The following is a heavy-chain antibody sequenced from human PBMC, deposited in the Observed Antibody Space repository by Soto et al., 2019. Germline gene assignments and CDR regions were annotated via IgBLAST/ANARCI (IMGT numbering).Heavy chain of an antibody. D-gene: IGHD6-13*01. V-gene: IGHV1-69*12. CDR2: IIPIFGSE. CDR3: AIRGIAAAGTEDRWFET. J-gene: IGHJ5*02. CDR1: GGSITKYG. Sequence: QVHLVQSGAEVKEPGSSVKVSCKASGGSITKYGISWVRQAPGKGLEWMGGIIPIFGSESYAQKLRGRGTMTADESTNTAYVELRGLRSEDTAVYYCAIRGIAAAGTEDRWFETWGQGTRVTVSS.